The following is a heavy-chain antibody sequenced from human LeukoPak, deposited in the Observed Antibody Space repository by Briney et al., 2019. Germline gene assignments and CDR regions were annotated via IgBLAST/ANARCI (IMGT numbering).Heavy chain of an antibody. CDR3: ARDGYYYGSGSYLPD. CDR2: INPSGGST. CDR1: GYTFTSYY. V-gene: IGHV1-46*01. Sequence: GASVKVSCKASGYTFTSYYMHWVRQPPGQGLEWMGIINPSGGSTSYAQKFQGRVTMTRDTSTSTVYMELSSLRSEDTAVYYCARDGYYYGSGSYLPDWGQGTLVTVSS. J-gene: IGHJ4*02. D-gene: IGHD3-10*01.